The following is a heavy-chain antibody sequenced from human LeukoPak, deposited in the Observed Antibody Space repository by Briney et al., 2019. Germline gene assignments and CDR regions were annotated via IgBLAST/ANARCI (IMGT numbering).Heavy chain of an antibody. J-gene: IGHJ6*02. Sequence: GGSLRLSCAASGFTFSSYGMHWVRQAPGKGLEWVAVIWYDGSNKYYADSVKGRFTISRDNSKNTLYLQMNSLRAEDTAVYYCARTSITMVRGAPGYYYGMDVWGQGTTVTVSS. CDR3: ARTSITMVRGAPGYYYGMDV. CDR2: IWYDGSNK. D-gene: IGHD3-10*01. V-gene: IGHV3-33*01. CDR1: GFTFSSYG.